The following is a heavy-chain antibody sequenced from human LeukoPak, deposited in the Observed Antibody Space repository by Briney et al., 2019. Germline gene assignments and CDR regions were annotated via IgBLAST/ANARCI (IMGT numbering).Heavy chain of an antibody. V-gene: IGHV7-4-1*02. CDR1: GYTFNRHA. CDR3: AREGRDPIDY. CDR2: INTNSGNP. Sequence: ASVKVSCKASGYTFNRHAMNWVRQAPGQGLEWMGWINTNSGNPTYAQGFTGRFVFSLDTSVSTAYLQISSLKAEDTAVYYCAREGRDPIDYWGQGTLVTVSS. J-gene: IGHJ4*02.